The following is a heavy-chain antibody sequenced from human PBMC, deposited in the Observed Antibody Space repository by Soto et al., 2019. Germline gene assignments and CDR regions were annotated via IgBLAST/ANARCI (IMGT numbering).Heavy chain of an antibody. D-gene: IGHD3-10*01. CDR3: AXXVGYGSGSVVVPYYYGMDV. V-gene: IGHV1-69*12. Sequence: QVQLVQSGAEVKKPGSSVKVSCKASGGTFSSYAISWVRQAPGQGLEWMGGIIPIFGTANYAQKFQGRVTITADESTSTAYMELXXLRSEDTAVYYCAXXVGYGSGSVVVPYYYGMDVWGQGTTVTVSS. CDR1: GGTFSSYA. J-gene: IGHJ6*02. CDR2: IIPIFGTA.